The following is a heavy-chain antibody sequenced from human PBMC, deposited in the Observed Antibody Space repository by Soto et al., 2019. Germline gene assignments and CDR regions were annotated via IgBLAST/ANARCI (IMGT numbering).Heavy chain of an antibody. J-gene: IGHJ4*02. CDR2: IHPSGRT. D-gene: IGHD2-21*02. V-gene: IGHV4-4*02. Sequence: QVQMQESGPGLVKPSGTLSLTCAVTGDRISRDKWWTWDRQTPGQGLEWVGEIHPSGRTNYNPSLKSRVTMSVDKSNNQFSLHLRSVTAADTAVYYCARGGDWSFDYWGQGTLVTVSS. CDR3: ARGGDWSFDY. CDR1: GDRISRDKW.